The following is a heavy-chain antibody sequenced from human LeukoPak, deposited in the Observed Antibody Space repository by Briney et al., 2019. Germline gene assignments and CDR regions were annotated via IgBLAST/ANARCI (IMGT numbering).Heavy chain of an antibody. V-gene: IGHV3-48*01. CDR2: ISTSSSTI. CDR3: ARHRHASGWYIDY. Sequence: GGSLRLSCAASGFTFRNYWMNWVRQAPGKGLEWVSYISTSSSTIYYADSVMGRFAISRDNAKNSLYLQMNSLRVEDTAVYYCARHRHASGWYIDYWGQGTLVTVSS. CDR1: GFTFRNYW. J-gene: IGHJ4*02. D-gene: IGHD6-19*01.